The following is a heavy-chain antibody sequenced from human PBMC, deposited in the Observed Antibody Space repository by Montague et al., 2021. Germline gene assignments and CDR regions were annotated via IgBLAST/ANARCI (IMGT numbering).Heavy chain of an antibody. Sequence: SLRLSCAGETEKGKTYVMSWVRQAPGTGLEWLSSIGGSGDDTHYADSVKGRFTISRDISRKTLYLQMDSLTAEDTAVYFCATRGTIVRGVISPQYFDYWGQGTQVTVSS. CDR2: IGGSGDDT. V-gene: IGHV3-23*01. CDR3: ATRGTIVRGVISPQYFDY. CDR1: TEKGKTYV. J-gene: IGHJ4*02. D-gene: IGHD3-10*01.